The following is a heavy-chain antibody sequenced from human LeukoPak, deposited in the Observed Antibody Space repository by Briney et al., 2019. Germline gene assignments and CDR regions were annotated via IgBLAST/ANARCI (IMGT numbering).Heavy chain of an antibody. CDR2: ISNDGSKK. V-gene: IGHV3-30*18. CDR1: GFTFSSYG. D-gene: IGHD5-18*01. CDR3: AKDRYSYAFEYFDS. Sequence: HPGRSLRLSCAASGFTFSSYGMHWVRQAPGKGLEWAAVISNDGSKKYSADSVKGRFTISRDNSKNTLYLQMNSLRAEDTAVYYCAKDRYSYAFEYFDSWGQGTLVTVSS. J-gene: IGHJ4*02.